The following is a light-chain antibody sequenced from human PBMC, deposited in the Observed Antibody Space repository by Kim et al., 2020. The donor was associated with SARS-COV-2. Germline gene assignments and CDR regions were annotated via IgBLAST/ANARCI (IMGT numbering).Light chain of an antibody. V-gene: IGLV3-21*04. CDR1: NIGSKG. J-gene: IGLJ2*01. CDR2: YDS. CDR3: QVWDSSSDHVI. Sequence: PGKTARITCGGNNIGSKGVHWYQQKPGQAPVLVIYYDSDRPSGIPERFSGSNSGNTATLTISRVEAGDEADYYCQVWDSSSDHVIFGGGTQLTVL.